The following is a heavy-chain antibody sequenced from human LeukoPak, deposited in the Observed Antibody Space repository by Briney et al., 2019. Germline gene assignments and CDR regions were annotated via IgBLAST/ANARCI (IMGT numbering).Heavy chain of an antibody. V-gene: IGHV3-23*01. D-gene: IGHD1-1*01. J-gene: IGHJ3*02. CDR1: GFTFSSYA. Sequence: PGGSLTLSCAASGFTFSSYAMSWVRQTPGKGLECVSAISGSGGSTNYAASVKGRFTISRGNSKNTLYLQMNSLRAEDTAVYYCARGRYNWNDGGAFDIWGQGTMVTVSS. CDR3: ARGRYNWNDGGAFDI. CDR2: ISGSGGST.